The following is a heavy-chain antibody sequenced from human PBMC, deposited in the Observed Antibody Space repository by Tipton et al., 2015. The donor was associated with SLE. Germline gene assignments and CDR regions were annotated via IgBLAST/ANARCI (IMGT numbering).Heavy chain of an antibody. V-gene: IGHV3-48*03. CDR1: GFTFSSYE. CDR2: ISSSGSTI. D-gene: IGHD6-19*01. CDR3: AKVWVPYSSADHYFDY. J-gene: IGHJ4*02. Sequence: SLRLSCAASGFTFSSYEMNWVRQAPGKGLEWVSYISSSGSTIYYADSVKGRFTISRDNAKNSLYLQMNSLRAEDTAVYYCAKVWVPYSSADHYFDYWGQGTLVTVSS.